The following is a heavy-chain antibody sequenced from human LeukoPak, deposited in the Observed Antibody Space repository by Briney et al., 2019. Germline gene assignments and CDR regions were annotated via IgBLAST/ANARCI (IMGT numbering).Heavy chain of an antibody. CDR2: IWYDGSNK. V-gene: IGHV3-33*01. CDR1: GFTFNSYG. Sequence: GESLKISCAASGFTFNSYGMHWVRQAPGKGLEWVAVIWYDGSNKYYSDSVKGRFTISRDNSKSTLYLQMNSLRAEDTAVYYCARGSTGTTRAYFDYWGQGTLVTVSS. J-gene: IGHJ4*02. CDR3: ARGSTGTTRAYFDY. D-gene: IGHD1-7*01.